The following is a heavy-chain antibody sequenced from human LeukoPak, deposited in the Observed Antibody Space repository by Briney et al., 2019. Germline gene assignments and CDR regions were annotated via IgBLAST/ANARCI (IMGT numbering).Heavy chain of an antibody. CDR3: ARVGGTMVRDAFDI. V-gene: IGHV1-69*01. J-gene: IGHJ3*02. Sequence: ASAKVSCKASGGTFSSYAISWVRQAPGQGLEWMGGIIPIFGTANYAQKFQGRVTITADESTSTAYMELSSLRSEDTAVYYCARVGGTMVRDAFDIWGQGTMVTVSS. D-gene: IGHD3-10*01. CDR1: GGTFSSYA. CDR2: IIPIFGTA.